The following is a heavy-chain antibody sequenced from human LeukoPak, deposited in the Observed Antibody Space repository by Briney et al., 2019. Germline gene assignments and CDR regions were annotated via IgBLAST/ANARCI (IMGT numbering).Heavy chain of an antibody. CDR1: EFSFSVYS. J-gene: IGHJ4*02. Sequence: GGSLRLSCAASEFSFSVYSMTWVRQAPGKGLEWVSAISGSGGSTYYADSVKGRFTISRDNSKNTLYLQMNSLRAEDTAVYYCAKGERYCSSTSCYTGDYWGQGTLVTVSS. CDR3: AKGERYCSSTSCYTGDY. D-gene: IGHD2-2*02. V-gene: IGHV3-23*01. CDR2: ISGSGGST.